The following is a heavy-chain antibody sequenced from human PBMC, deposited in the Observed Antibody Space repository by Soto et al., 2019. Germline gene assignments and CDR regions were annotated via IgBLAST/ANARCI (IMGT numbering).Heavy chain of an antibody. J-gene: IGHJ3*02. V-gene: IGHV3-23*01. CDR1: GFPFSSYA. CDR2: ISGSGGRT. D-gene: IGHD3-16*01. CDR3: AKGGYYSLFDI. Sequence: GGSRRLSCVASGFPFSSYAMSWVRQTPGKGLEWVSGISGSGGRTYYADSVKGRFTISRDNSNNTLSLQMHILRVEDTAVYFCAKGGYYSLFDIWGQGTTVTVSS.